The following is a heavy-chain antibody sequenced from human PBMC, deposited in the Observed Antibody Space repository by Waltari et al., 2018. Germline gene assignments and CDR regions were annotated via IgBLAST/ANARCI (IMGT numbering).Heavy chain of an antibody. CDR1: GFAFRNYE. Sequence: EVQLVESGGGLVQPGGSLRLPCAASGFAFRNYEMYGVRQATGKGLEWVSYISSSGGTMFYAESVRGRFTISRDNAKNSLYLQMNTMRAEDTAVYYCARDLPAADIDYWGQGTLVTVSS. D-gene: IGHD2-2*01. CDR3: ARDLPAADIDY. V-gene: IGHV3-48*03. CDR2: ISSSGGTM. J-gene: IGHJ4*02.